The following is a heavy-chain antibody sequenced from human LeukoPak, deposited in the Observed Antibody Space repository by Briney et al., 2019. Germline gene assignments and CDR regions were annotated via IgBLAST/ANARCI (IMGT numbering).Heavy chain of an antibody. CDR3: ARAKEERVFLSGLDI. J-gene: IGHJ3*02. CDR1: GGSISSYY. D-gene: IGHD3-3*01. Sequence: SETLSLTCTVSGGSISSYYWSWIRQPSGKALEWIGYIYYSGSTNYNPSLKSRVTISVDTSKNQFSLKLSSVTAADTAVYYCARAKEERVFLSGLDIWGQGTMVTVS. V-gene: IGHV4-59*08. CDR2: IYYSGST.